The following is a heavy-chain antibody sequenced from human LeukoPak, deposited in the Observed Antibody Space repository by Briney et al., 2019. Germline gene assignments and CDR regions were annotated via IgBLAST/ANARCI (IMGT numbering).Heavy chain of an antibody. CDR2: INSDGSST. Sequence: GGSLRLSCAASGFTFSSYWMHWVRQAPGKGLVWVSRINSDGSSTSYADSVKGRFTISRENSKNRLYLQMNSLRAEDTAVYYCARAEGYGGELDSWGQGTLVTVSS. J-gene: IGHJ4*02. CDR1: GFTFSSYW. D-gene: IGHD4-23*01. CDR3: ARAEGYGGELDS. V-gene: IGHV3-74*01.